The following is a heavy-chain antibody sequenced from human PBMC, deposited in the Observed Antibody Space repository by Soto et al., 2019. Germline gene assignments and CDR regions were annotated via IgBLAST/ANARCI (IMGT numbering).Heavy chain of an antibody. CDR2: LITILGLA. Sequence: QVQLVQSGAEVRKPGSSVKVSCQASGGTFSNSTVTWVRQAPGQGLEWMGRLITILGLAKYAQKFRGRLTITADKSTTPADRELRSRSSDDTAIHYCASFKLGDEYWGPGTLVTVSS. CDR1: GGTFSNST. D-gene: IGHD3-16*01. J-gene: IGHJ4*02. V-gene: IGHV1-69*02. CDR3: ASFKLGDEY.